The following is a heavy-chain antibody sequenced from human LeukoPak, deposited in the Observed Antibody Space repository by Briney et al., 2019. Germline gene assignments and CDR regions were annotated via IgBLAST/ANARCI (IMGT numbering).Heavy chain of an antibody. CDR1: GGSISSYY. J-gene: IGHJ5*02. D-gene: IGHD5-12*01. CDR2: IYYSGST. CDR3: ARQVDIVATIETNWFDP. V-gene: IGHV4-59*08. Sequence: SETLSLTCTVSGGSISSYYWSWIRQPPGKGLEWIGYIYYSGSTNYNPSLKSRVTISVDTSKNQFSLKLCSVTAADTAVYYCARQVDIVATIETNWFDPWGQGTLVTVSS.